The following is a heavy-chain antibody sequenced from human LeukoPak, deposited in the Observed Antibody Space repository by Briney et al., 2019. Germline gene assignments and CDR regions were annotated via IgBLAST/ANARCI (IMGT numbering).Heavy chain of an antibody. CDR2: IIPIFGTA. CDR1: GGTFSSYA. V-gene: IGHV1-69*01. Sequence: SVKVFCKASGGTFSSYAISWVRQAPGQGLEWMGGIIPIFGTANYAPKFQGRVTITADESTSTAYMQLSSLRSEDTAVYYCSRALTYYYDSSCYYVYYYYGMDVWGQGTTVTVSS. CDR3: SRALTYYYDSSCYYVYYYYGMDV. J-gene: IGHJ6*02. D-gene: IGHD3-22*01.